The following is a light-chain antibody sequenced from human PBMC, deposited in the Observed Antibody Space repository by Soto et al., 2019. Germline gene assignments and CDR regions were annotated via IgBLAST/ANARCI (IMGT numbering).Light chain of an antibody. CDR1: QTIRTD. Sequence: VMTQSPAPLSVSPGERATLSCRSSQTIRTDLAWYQQKPGQAPSLLIFSASTRATGVPARFSGSGSGTAFSLTITRLQSEDFAVYYCQQYNKWPQCTCGRGTKV. J-gene: IGKJ1*01. CDR2: SAS. V-gene: IGKV3-15*01. CDR3: QQYNKWPQCT.